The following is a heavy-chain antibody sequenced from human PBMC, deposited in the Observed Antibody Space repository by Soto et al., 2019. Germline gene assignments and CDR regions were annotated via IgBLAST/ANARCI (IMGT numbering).Heavy chain of an antibody. J-gene: IGHJ4*02. D-gene: IGHD3-16*01. CDR1: GGSISSGGYY. Sequence: SETLSLTCTVSGGSISSGGYYWSWIRQHPGKGLEWIGYIYYSGSTYYNPSLKSRVTISVDTSKNQFSLKLSLKLSSVTAADTAVYYCARRWGDYFDYWGQGTLVTVSS. V-gene: IGHV4-31*03. CDR2: IYYSGST. CDR3: ARRWGDYFDY.